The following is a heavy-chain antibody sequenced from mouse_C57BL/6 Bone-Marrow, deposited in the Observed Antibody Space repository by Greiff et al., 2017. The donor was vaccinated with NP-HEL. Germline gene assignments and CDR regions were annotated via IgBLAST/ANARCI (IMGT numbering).Heavy chain of an antibody. CDR3: ARSLSLLLLRFPLDV. CDR1: GYTFTSYW. J-gene: IGHJ1*03. CDR2: IHPNSGST. Sequence: QVQLKQPGAELVKPGASVKLSCKASGYTFTSYWMHWVKQRPGQGLEWIGMIHPNSGSTNYNEKFKSKATLTVDKSSSTAYMQLSSLTSEDSAVYYCARSLSLLLLRFPLDVWGTGTTVTVSS. D-gene: IGHD1-1*01. V-gene: IGHV1-64*01.